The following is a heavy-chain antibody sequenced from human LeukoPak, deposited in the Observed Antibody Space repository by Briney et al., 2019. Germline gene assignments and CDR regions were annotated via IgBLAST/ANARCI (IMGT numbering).Heavy chain of an antibody. CDR3: ARDRRGRQNPAFDI. D-gene: IGHD3-10*01. V-gene: IGHV4-61*02. CDR2: IYTSGST. Sequence: PSQTLSLACTVSGGSISSGSYYWSWIRQPAGKGLEWIGRIYTSGSTNYNPSLKSRVTISVDTSKNQFSLKLSSVTAADTAVYYCARDRRGRQNPAFDIWGQGTMVTVSS. CDR1: GGSISSGSYY. J-gene: IGHJ3*02.